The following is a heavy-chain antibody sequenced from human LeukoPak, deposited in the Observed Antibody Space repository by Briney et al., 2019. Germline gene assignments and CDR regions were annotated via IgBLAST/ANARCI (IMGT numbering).Heavy chain of an antibody. CDR3: AREGLLSNLYYYYMDV. V-gene: IGHV4-59*01. CDR1: GGSISSYY. D-gene: IGHD4-11*01. J-gene: IGHJ6*03. Sequence: SETLSLTCTVSGGSISSYYWSWIRQPPGKGLEWIGYIYYSGSTNYYPSLKSRVTISVDTSKNQFSLKLSSVTAADTAVYYCAREGLLSNLYYYYMDVWGKGTTVTVSS. CDR2: IYYSGST.